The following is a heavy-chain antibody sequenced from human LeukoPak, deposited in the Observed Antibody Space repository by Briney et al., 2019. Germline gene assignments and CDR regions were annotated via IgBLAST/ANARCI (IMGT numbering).Heavy chain of an antibody. Sequence: GGSLRLSCSASGFTFSSYAMHWVRQAPGKGLEYVSAISSNGGSTYYADSVKGRLTISRDNSKNTLYLQMSSLRAEDTAVYYCVKDSSSWLEYFQHWGQGTLVTVSS. J-gene: IGHJ1*01. CDR3: VKDSSSWLEYFQH. CDR2: ISSNGGST. V-gene: IGHV3-64D*09. CDR1: GFTFSSYA. D-gene: IGHD6-13*01.